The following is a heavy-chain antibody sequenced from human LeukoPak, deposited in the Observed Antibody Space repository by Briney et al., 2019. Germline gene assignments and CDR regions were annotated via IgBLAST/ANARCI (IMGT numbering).Heavy chain of an antibody. V-gene: IGHV3-23*01. CDR1: GFTFSNFA. J-gene: IGHJ4*02. CDR2: IVVSGITT. CDR3: ARDRSLDY. Sequence: GGSLRLSCAASGFTFSNFAMSWVRQAPGKGLEWVSGIVVSGITTYYADSVKGRFTISRDNSKNTLYLLMNSLRAEDTAIYYCARDRSLDYWGQGTLVTVSS.